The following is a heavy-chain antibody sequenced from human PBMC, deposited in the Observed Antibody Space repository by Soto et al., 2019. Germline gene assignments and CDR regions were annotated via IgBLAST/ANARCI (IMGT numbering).Heavy chain of an antibody. D-gene: IGHD2-15*01. CDR1: GIRFSDYY. CDR2: INGGGGTI. V-gene: IGHV3-11*01. J-gene: IGHJ5*02. CDR3: AADPTMRGYFRFGP. Sequence: GGSLRLSCAASGIRFSDYYMSWIRQAPGEGLEWVSYINGGGGTIYYADSVRDRFTISRDNSKNTLYLQMNSLRAEDTAVYYCAADPTMRGYFRFGPWGQGTLVTVSS.